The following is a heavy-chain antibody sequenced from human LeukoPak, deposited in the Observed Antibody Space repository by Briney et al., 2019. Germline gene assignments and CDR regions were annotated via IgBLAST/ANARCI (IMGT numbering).Heavy chain of an antibody. V-gene: IGHV4-34*03. CDR1: GGSFSGFY. Sequence: SETLSLTCAVYGGSFSGFYWNWIRQPPGKGLEWIGEIKYSGSTNYNPSLNSRVTISLDTSKNQFSLKLSSVTAADTAVYYCSVVVITKGSYYFDYWGQGTLVTVSS. CDR3: SVVVITKGSYYFDY. J-gene: IGHJ4*02. D-gene: IGHD3-22*01. CDR2: IKYSGST.